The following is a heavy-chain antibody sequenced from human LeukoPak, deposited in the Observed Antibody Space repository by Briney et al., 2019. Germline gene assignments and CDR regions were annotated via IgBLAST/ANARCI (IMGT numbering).Heavy chain of an antibody. D-gene: IGHD6-13*01. CDR3: ARDRIAAAGMDV. CDR1: GGSINSGNYY. J-gene: IGHJ6*02. CDR2: VYYSGNT. V-gene: IGHV4-39*07. Sequence: PSETLSLTCTVSGGSINSGNYYWGWIRQPPEKGLEWIGTVYYSGNTYYSPSLKSRVTMSVDTSKNQFSLKLSSVTAADTAVYYCARDRIAAAGMDVWGQGTTVTVSS.